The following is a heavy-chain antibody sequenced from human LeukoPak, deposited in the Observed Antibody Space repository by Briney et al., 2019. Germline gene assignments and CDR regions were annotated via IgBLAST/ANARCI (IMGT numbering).Heavy chain of an antibody. J-gene: IGHJ3*01. Sequence: HSGGSLRLSCAASGFTFNNYWMTWVRQGPGKGLEWVANIKSGGNEKYYVDSVKGRFTISRDNVKNSLYLQMNSLRAEDTAIYYCATFRFLGTWGQGTMVTVSP. CDR3: ATFRFLGT. CDR2: IKSGGNEK. V-gene: IGHV3-7*03. D-gene: IGHD3-3*01. CDR1: GFTFNNYW.